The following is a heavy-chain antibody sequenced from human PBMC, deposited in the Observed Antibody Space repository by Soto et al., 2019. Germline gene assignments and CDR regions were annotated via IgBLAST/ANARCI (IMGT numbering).Heavy chain of an antibody. Sequence: ASVKVSCKASGYTFTGYYMHWVRQAPGQGLEWMGWIKPNSGGTNYAQKFQGRVTMTRDTSTSTVYMELSSLRSEDTAVYYCASDAYDILTGYYTGWGQGTLVTVSS. CDR1: GYTFTGYY. V-gene: IGHV1-2*02. CDR3: ASDAYDILTGYYTG. D-gene: IGHD3-9*01. J-gene: IGHJ4*02. CDR2: IKPNSGGT.